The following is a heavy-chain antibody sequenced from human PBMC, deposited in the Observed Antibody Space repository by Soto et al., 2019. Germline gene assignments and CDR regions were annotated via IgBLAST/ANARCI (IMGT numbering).Heavy chain of an antibody. CDR3: AKERWGDDGFDI. Sequence: EIQLLESGGGLVQPGGSLRLSCAASGFTFSNYAMSWVRQAPGKGLEWVSGFSGSGDTTYYADSVKGRFTISRDNSKNTLYLHMSSLTSEDTAVFYCAKERWGDDGFDIWGQGTMVTVSS. J-gene: IGHJ3*02. CDR1: GFTFSNYA. V-gene: IGHV3-23*01. CDR2: FSGSGDTT. D-gene: IGHD3-16*01.